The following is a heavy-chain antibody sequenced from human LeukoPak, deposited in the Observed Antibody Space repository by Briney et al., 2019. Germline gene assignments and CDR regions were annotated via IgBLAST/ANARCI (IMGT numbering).Heavy chain of an antibody. CDR2: INHSGST. J-gene: IGHJ4*02. Sequence: SETLSLTCAVYGGSFSGYYWNWIRQPPGKGLEWIGEINHSGSTSYSPSLKSRVTISVDTSKNQFSLKLGSVTAADTAMYYCARQAPGSQKGHYFDYWGQGTLATVSS. CDR1: GGSFSGYY. CDR3: ARQAPGSQKGHYFDY. V-gene: IGHV4-34*01.